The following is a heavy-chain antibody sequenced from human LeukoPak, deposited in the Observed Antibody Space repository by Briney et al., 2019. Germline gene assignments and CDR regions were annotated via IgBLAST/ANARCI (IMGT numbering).Heavy chain of an antibody. CDR1: RVTFNSCS. Sequence: SVKVSCKASRVTFNSCSISWVRQAPGHGLDWMGRIIPLLGIVNYAQRFQGKVTITADKSTNTAYMELSSLRSEDTAVYYCARDSAAGSVFGVVIPDAFDIWGQGTMVTVSS. V-gene: IGHV1-69*04. CDR3: ARDSAAGSVFGVVIPDAFDI. D-gene: IGHD3-3*01. CDR2: IIPLLGIV. J-gene: IGHJ3*02.